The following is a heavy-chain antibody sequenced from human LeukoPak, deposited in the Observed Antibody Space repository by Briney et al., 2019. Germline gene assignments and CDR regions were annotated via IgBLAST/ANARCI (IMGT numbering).Heavy chain of an antibody. V-gene: IGHV4-59*01. Sequence: SETLSLTCTVSGGSINTYFWSWIRQPPGKGLEWIGYIYYSGSTNYNPSLKSRVTISVDTSKNQFSLKLSSVTAADTAVYYCARSMYYDSSGYYFDYWGQGTLVTVSS. D-gene: IGHD3-22*01. CDR2: IYYSGST. CDR3: ARSMYYDSSGYYFDY. CDR1: GGSINTYF. J-gene: IGHJ4*02.